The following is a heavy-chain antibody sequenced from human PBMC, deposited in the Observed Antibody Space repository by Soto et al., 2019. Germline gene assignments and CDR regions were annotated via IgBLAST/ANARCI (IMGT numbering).Heavy chain of an antibody. CDR1: GGSFSAYY. CDR3: ARGRVDTVDSSGFDM. D-gene: IGHD3-22*01. V-gene: IGHV4-34*01. J-gene: IGHJ3*02. Sequence: SSEDMSLTCDVYGGSFSAYYWSGIRQPPGKGLEWIGEINHSGGTSYNPSLKSRVTISVDTSKSQLSLKLTYVTEGDRAVYYCARGRVDTVDSSGFDMWGQGTMVT. CDR2: INHSGGT.